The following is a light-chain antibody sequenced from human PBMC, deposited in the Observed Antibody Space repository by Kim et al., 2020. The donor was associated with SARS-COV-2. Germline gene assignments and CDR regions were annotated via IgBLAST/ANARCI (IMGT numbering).Light chain of an antibody. J-gene: IGKJ2*01. CDR1: QSVSSSY. Sequence: LSPGERATLSCRASQSVSSSYLAWYQQKPGQAPRLLIYGASSRATGIPDRFSGSGSVTDFTLTISRLEPEDFAVYYCQQYGSSPTTFGQGTKLEI. CDR2: GAS. V-gene: IGKV3-20*01. CDR3: QQYGSSPTT.